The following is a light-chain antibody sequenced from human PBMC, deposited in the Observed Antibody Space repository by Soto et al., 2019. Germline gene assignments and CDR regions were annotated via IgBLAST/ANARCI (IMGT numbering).Light chain of an antibody. J-gene: IGLJ1*01. Sequence: QCALTHPRSLSGSPVQSVTISCTVTSSDVGRYNRLSWYQQPPGTAPKLIMYEVNTRPSGVPDRFSGSKSGSTASLTISGLQAEDEADYYCSLYISGSTYVFGTGTKV. CDR1: SSDVGRYNR. CDR2: EVN. V-gene: IGLV2-18*01. CDR3: SLYISGSTYV.